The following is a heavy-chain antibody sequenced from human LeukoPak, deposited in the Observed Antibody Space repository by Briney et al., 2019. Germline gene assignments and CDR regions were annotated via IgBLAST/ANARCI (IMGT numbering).Heavy chain of an antibody. Sequence: SETLSLTCTVSGCSISSYYWSWIRQPPGKGLEWIGYIYYSGSTNYNPSLKSRVTISVDTSKNQFSLKLSSVTAADTAVYYCARVVVVVAATYFDYWGQGTLVTVSS. D-gene: IGHD2-15*01. J-gene: IGHJ4*02. CDR3: ARVVVVVAATYFDY. V-gene: IGHV4-59*01. CDR2: IYYSGST. CDR1: GCSISSYY.